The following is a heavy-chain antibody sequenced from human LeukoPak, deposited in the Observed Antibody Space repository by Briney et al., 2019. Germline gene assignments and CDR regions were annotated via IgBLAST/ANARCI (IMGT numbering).Heavy chain of an antibody. D-gene: IGHD2-2*01. CDR3: AREMPDTAYCSSTSCYGTFDI. Sequence: NPSETLSLTCTVSGGSISSYYWSWIRQPPGKGLEWIGYIYYSGSTNYNPSLKSRVTISVDTSKNQFSLKLSSVTAADTAVYYCAREMPDTAYCSSTSCYGTFDIWGQGTVVTVSS. CDR2: IYYSGST. CDR1: GGSISSYY. V-gene: IGHV4-59*01. J-gene: IGHJ3*02.